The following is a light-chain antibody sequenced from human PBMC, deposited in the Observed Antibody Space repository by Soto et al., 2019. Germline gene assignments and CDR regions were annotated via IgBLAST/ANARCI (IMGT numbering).Light chain of an antibody. CDR2: LNIDGSH. Sequence: QLLLTQSPSASASLGASVKLTCTLSSGHSSYAIAWHQQQPEKGPRYLMNLNIDGSHSKGDGIPDRFSGSSSGAERYLTISSLQSEDEADYYCQTWVTGIVVFGGGTQLTVL. J-gene: IGLJ2*01. CDR3: QTWVTGIVV. V-gene: IGLV4-69*01. CDR1: SGHSSYA.